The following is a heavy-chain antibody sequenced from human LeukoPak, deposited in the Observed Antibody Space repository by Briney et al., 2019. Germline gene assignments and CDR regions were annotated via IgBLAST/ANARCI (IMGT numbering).Heavy chain of an antibody. CDR2: MNPNSGNT. D-gene: IGHD6-19*01. Sequence: GASVKVSCKASGYTFTSYDFNWVRQATGQGLEWMGWMNPNSGNTGYAQKFQGRVTMTRNNSISTAYMELSSLRSEDTAVYYCARDKGYSSGSHQFDPWGQGTLVTVSS. V-gene: IGHV1-8*01. J-gene: IGHJ5*02. CDR3: ARDKGYSSGSHQFDP. CDR1: GYTFTSYD.